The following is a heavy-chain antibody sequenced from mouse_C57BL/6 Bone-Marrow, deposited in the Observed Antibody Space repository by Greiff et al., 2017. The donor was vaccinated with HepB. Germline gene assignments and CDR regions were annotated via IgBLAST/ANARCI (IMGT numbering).Heavy chain of an antibody. CDR2: IDPSDSYT. CDR3: ARGNYGSSRAWFAY. J-gene: IGHJ3*01. D-gene: IGHD1-1*01. Sequence: QVQLKQPGAELVMPGASVKLSCKASGYTFTSYWMHWVKQRPGQGLEWIGEIDPSDSYTNYNQKFKGKSTLTVDKSSSTAYMQLSSLTSEDSAVYYCARGNYGSSRAWFAYWGQGTLVTVSA. V-gene: IGHV1-69*01. CDR1: GYTFTSYW.